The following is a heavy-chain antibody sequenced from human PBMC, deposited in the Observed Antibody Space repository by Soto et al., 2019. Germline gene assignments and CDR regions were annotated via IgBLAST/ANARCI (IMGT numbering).Heavy chain of an antibody. D-gene: IGHD3-9*01. V-gene: IGHV3-30-3*01. CDR2: ISYDGSNK. CDR1: GFTFSSYA. Sequence: QVQLVESGGGVVQPGRSLRLSCAASGFTFSSYAMHWVRQAPGKGLEGVAVISYDGSNKYYADSVKGRFTISRDNSKNTLYLQMNSLRAEDTAVYYCARDRDVLRYFDWLTYYYYGMDVWGQGTTVTVSS. CDR3: ARDRDVLRYFDWLTYYYYGMDV. J-gene: IGHJ6*02.